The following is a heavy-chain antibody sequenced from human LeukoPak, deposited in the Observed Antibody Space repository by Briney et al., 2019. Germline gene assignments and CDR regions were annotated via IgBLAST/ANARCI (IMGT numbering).Heavy chain of an antibody. V-gene: IGHV4-39*07. CDR3: ARGGYSYGYYYYYGMDV. CDR1: GGSISSSSYY. J-gene: IGHJ6*02. Sequence: KPSETLSLTCTVSGGSISSSSYYWGWIRQPPGKGLEWIGSIYYSGSTNYNPSLKSRVTISVDTSKNQFSLKLSSVTAADTAVYYCARGGYSYGYYYYYGMDVWGQGTTVTVSS. D-gene: IGHD5-18*01. CDR2: IYYSGST.